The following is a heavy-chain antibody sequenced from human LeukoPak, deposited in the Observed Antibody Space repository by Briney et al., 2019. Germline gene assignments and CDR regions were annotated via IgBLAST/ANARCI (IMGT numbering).Heavy chain of an antibody. V-gene: IGHV1-18*01. CDR3: ASGPALPLFRGNWFDP. J-gene: IGHJ5*02. Sequence: ASVKVSCKASGYTFTSYAISWVRQAPGHGLEWMGWISAYNGNTNDAQKLQGRVTVTTDTSTSTAYMELRSVRSNDTAVYYCASGPALPLFRGNWFDPWGQGTLVTVSS. CDR1: GYTFTSYA. D-gene: IGHD3-10*01. CDR2: ISAYNGNT.